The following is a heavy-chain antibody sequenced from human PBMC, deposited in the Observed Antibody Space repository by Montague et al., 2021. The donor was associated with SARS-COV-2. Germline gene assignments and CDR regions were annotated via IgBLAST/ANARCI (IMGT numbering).Heavy chain of an antibody. V-gene: IGHV4-39*01. Sequence: SETLSLTCTVSIGSISNSIYYWDWIRQPPGKGLEWIGRIYYTENTYYNPSLKSRVTISIDTSKNQFSLKLSSVTAADTAVYYCARHGSGYSYGSGAFDYWGQGTLVTVSS. D-gene: IGHD5-18*01. CDR2: IYYTENT. CDR1: IGSISNSIYY. CDR3: ARHGSGYSYGSGAFDY. J-gene: IGHJ4*02.